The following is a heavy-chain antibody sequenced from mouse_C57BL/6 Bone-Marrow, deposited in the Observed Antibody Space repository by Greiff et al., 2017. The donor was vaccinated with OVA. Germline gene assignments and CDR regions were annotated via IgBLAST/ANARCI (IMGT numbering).Heavy chain of an antibody. CDR1: GYSFTGYY. CDR3: ARADVPDY. J-gene: IGHJ2*01. CDR2: INPSTGGT. V-gene: IGHV1-42*01. Sequence: EVQLQQSGTVLARPGASVKISCKASGYSFTGYYMNWVKQSPEKSLEWIGEINPSTGGTTYNQKFKAKATLTVDKSSSTAYMQLKSLTSEDSAVYYCARADVPDYWGQGTTLTVSS.